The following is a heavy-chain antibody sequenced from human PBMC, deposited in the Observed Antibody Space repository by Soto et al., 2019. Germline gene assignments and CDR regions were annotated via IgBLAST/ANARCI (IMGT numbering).Heavy chain of an antibody. CDR1: GDSISNNY. Sequence: SETLSLTCTVRGDSISNNYWNWLRQPPGKGLEWIGYFRDSGNPTYNPSLKGRVTISVDSSKNQFSLKLTSVTAADTAVYYCAREDRGNSPLDYWGQGILVTVSS. CDR2: FRDSGNP. CDR3: AREDRGNSPLDY. V-gene: IGHV4-59*01. D-gene: IGHD4-4*01. J-gene: IGHJ4*02.